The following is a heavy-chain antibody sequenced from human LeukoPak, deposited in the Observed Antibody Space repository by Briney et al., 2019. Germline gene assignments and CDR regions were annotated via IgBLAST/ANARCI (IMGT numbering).Heavy chain of an antibody. V-gene: IGHV1-2*02. Sequence: ASVTVSCTASGYTFTGYYMHWVRQAPGQGLEWMGWINPNSGGTNYAQKFQGRVTMTRDTSISTAYMELSRLRSDDTAVYYCARAPVPRYCSSTSCSGDSQHWGQGTLVTVSS. CDR1: GYTFTGYY. D-gene: IGHD2-2*01. CDR3: ARAPVPRYCSSTSCSGDSQH. CDR2: INPNSGGT. J-gene: IGHJ1*01.